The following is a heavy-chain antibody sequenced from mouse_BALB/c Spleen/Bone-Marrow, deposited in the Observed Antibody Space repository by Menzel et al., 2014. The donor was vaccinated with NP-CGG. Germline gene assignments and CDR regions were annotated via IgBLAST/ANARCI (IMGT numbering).Heavy chain of an antibody. D-gene: IGHD2-1*01. J-gene: IGHJ2*01. Sequence: QVQLKQSGPGLVAPSRSLSITCTVSGFSLTSYGVHWVRQPPGKGLEGLGGIWAGGSTNYNSALMSRLSISKDNSKSXVFLKMNSLRTDDTAMYYCARDGNYYFDYWGQGTTLTVSS. CDR2: IWAGGST. V-gene: IGHV2-9*02. CDR1: GFSLTSYG. CDR3: ARDGNYYFDY.